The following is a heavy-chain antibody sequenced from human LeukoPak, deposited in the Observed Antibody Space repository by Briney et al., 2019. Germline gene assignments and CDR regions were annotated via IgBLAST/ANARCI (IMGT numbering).Heavy chain of an antibody. V-gene: IGHV3-30-3*01. CDR1: GFTFSSYA. CDR2: ISYDGSNK. J-gene: IGHJ6*02. D-gene: IGHD3-22*01. Sequence: PGGSLRLSCAASGFTFSSYAMHWVRQAPGKGLEWVAVISYDGSNKYYADSVKGRFTISRDNSKNTLHLQMNSLRAEDTAVYYCARDSHYYDSSGYYTEFVFYYYGMDVWGQGTTVTVSS. CDR3: ARDSHYYDSSGYYTEFVFYYYGMDV.